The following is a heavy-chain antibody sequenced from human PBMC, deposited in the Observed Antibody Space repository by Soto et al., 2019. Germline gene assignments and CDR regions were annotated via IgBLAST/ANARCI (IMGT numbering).Heavy chain of an antibody. CDR2: IIPILDIV. J-gene: IGHJ5*02. CDR1: GGTFSTYT. V-gene: IGHV1-69*02. CDR3: TKVAVGGGSS. Sequence: SVKVSCKASGGTFSTYTLSWVRQAPGQGLEWMGRIIPILDIVTYAQNFQGRVTITADKSTSTAYMELISLRSEDTAMYYCTKVAVGGGSSWGQGTLVTVSS. D-gene: IGHD6-19*01.